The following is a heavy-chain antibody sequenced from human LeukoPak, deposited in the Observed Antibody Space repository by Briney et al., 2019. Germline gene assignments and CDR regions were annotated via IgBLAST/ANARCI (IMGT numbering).Heavy chain of an antibody. CDR2: ISAYNGKT. J-gene: IGHJ5*02. CDR3: ARVGGSYWGNWFDP. Sequence: ASVKVSCKASGYTFTSYGISWVRQAPGQGLEWMGWISAYNGKTNYAHKLQGRVTMTTDTSTSTAYMELRSLRSDDTAVYYCARVGGSYWGNWFDPWGQGTLVTVSS. D-gene: IGHD1-26*01. CDR1: GYTFTSYG. V-gene: IGHV1-18*01.